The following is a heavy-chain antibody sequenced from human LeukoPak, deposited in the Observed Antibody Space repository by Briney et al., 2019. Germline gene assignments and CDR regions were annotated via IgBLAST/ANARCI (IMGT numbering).Heavy chain of an antibody. Sequence: SGGSLRLSCAASGFTFSSYWMSWVRQAPGKGLEWVANIKQDGSERYYVDSVKGRFTISRDSAKNSLYLQMNSLRAEDTAVYYCARIGEDDYMDVWGKGTTVTISS. CDR3: ARIGEDDYMDV. J-gene: IGHJ6*03. CDR2: IKQDGSER. V-gene: IGHV3-7*01. D-gene: IGHD2-21*01. CDR1: GFTFSSYW.